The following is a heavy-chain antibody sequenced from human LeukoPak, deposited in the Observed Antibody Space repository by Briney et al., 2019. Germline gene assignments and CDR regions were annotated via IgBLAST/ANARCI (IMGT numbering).Heavy chain of an antibody. CDR3: ARDQPEYYYDSSGYSY. D-gene: IGHD3-22*01. V-gene: IGHV3-48*03. CDR1: GFTFRTYE. J-gene: IGHJ4*02. CDR2: FSSSGSTI. Sequence: GGSLRLXCAASGFTFRTYEMNWVRQAPGKGLEWVSYFSSSGSTIYYADSVKGRFTISRDNAKNSLYLKMNSLRAEDTAVYYCARDQPEYYYDSSGYSYWGQGTLVTVSS.